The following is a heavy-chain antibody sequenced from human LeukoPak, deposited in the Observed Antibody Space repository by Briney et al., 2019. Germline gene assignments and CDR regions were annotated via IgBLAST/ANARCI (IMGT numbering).Heavy chain of an antibody. CDR1: GFTFSSYA. J-gene: IGHJ5*02. Sequence: PGGSLRLSCAASGFTFSSYAMHWVRQAPGKGLEYVSAISSNGGSTYYANSVKGRFTISRDNSKNTLYLQMGSLRAEDMAVYYCAAYNDYGYYRWGQGTLVTVSS. CDR3: AAYNDYGYYR. V-gene: IGHV3-64*01. CDR2: ISSNGGST. D-gene: IGHD4-17*01.